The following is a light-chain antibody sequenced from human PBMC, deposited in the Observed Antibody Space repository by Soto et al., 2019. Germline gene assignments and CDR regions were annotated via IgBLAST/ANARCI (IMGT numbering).Light chain of an antibody. J-gene: IGLJ2*01. CDR1: SSDVGGYNY. V-gene: IGLV2-8*01. Sequence: HSVLTQPPSASGSPGQSVTISCTGTSSDVGGYNYVSWYQQHPGKAPKFLIFEVSRRPSGVPDRFSGSKSGNTASLTVSGLQVDDEADYYCSSYAGSNNPVIFGGGTKLTVL. CDR2: EVS. CDR3: SSYAGSNNPVI.